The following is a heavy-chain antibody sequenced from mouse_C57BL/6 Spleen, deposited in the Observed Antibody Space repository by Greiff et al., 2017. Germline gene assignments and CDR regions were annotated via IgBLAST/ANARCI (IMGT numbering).Heavy chain of an antibody. J-gene: IGHJ1*03. Sequence: QVQLQQPGAELVKPGASVKLSCKASGYTFTSYWMHWVKQRPGQGLEWIGMIHPNRGSTNYNEKFKSKATLTVDKSSSTAYMQLSSLTSEDSAVYYWTRGSSFWYFDVWGTGTTVTVSS. CDR2: IHPNRGST. V-gene: IGHV1-64*01. CDR3: TRGSSFWYFDV. CDR1: GYTFTSYW.